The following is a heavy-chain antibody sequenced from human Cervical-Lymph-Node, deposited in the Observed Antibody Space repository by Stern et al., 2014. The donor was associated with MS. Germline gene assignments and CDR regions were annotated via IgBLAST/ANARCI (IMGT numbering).Heavy chain of an antibody. V-gene: IGHV3-30-3*01. CDR3: ARGGRGSGLEY. Sequence: MQLVESGGGVVQPGRSLSLSCVVSGFTFSTYAMHWVRQAPGKGLEWVAFVSYDGTKSNSTDSVKARFTISRDNSKNTLYLHMNSLRDEDTAVYFCARGGRGSGLEYWGQGALVTVSS. D-gene: IGHD6-19*01. CDR2: VSYDGTKS. J-gene: IGHJ4*02. CDR1: GFTFSTYA.